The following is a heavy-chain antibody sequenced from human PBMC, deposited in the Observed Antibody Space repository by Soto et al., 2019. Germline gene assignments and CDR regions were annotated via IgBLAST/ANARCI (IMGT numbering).Heavy chain of an antibody. J-gene: IGHJ4*02. V-gene: IGHV4-31*03. CDR1: GGSISSGGYY. CDR3: ARGPHIVVVTTYYFDY. Sequence: QVQLQESGPGLVKPSQTLSLTCTVSGGSISSGGYYWSWIRQHPGKGLEWIGYIYYSGSTYYNPSLKSRVTIAVHTSKNQFSLKLSSVTAADTAVYYCARGPHIVVVTTYYFDYWGQGTLVTVSS. CDR2: IYYSGST. D-gene: IGHD3-22*01.